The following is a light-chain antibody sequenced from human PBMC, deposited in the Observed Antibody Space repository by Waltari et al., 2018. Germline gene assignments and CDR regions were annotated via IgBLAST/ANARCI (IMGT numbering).Light chain of an antibody. CDR1: QCVSSN. Sequence: EIVMTQSPATLSMSPGERVTLSCRASQCVSSNLAWYQQNPGQAPRPLIYDSYTRAPGIPARFSGSGSGTEFTLTISSLKSEDFAVYYCQQYNNWPSFTFGPGTKVDIK. CDR2: DSY. V-gene: IGKV3D-15*01. CDR3: QQYNNWPSFT. J-gene: IGKJ3*01.